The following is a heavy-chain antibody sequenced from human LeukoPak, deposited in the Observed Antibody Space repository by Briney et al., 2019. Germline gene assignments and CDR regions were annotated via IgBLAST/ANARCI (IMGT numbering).Heavy chain of an antibody. CDR1: GFTFDSYA. CDR3: ARDFAVVTVPDAFDI. J-gene: IGHJ3*02. D-gene: IGHD4-23*01. V-gene: IGHV3-21*01. CDR2: ISSSSSYI. Sequence: GGSLRLSCAASGFTFDSYAMSWVRQAPGKGLEWVSSISSSSSYIYYADSVKGRFTISRDNAKNSLYLQMNSLRAEDTAVYYCARDFAVVTVPDAFDIWGQGTMVTVSS.